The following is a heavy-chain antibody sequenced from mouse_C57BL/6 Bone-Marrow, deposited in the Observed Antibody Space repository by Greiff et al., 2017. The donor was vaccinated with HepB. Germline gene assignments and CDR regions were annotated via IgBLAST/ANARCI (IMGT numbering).Heavy chain of an antibody. CDR2: IWSGGST. Sequence: QVQLQQSGPGLVQPSQSLSITCTVSGFSLTSYGVHWVRQSPGKGLEWLGVIWSGGSTDYNAAFISRLSISKDNSKSQVFFKMNSLQADDTAIYYCARDIYYYGSSFSLYAMDYWGQGTSVTVSS. J-gene: IGHJ4*01. D-gene: IGHD1-1*01. CDR3: ARDIYYYGSSFSLYAMDY. CDR1: GFSLTSYG. V-gene: IGHV2-2*01.